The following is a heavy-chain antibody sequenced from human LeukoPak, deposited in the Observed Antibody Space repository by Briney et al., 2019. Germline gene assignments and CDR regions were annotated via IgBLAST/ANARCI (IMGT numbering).Heavy chain of an antibody. Sequence: GGSLRLSCAASGSTFNDYYMSWIRQAPGKGLEWVSCISSSGITKYYADSVKGRFTISRDNAKKSMYLQMNSLRAEDTAVYYCARVRSRNWYDAFDIWGQGTMVTVSS. J-gene: IGHJ3*02. D-gene: IGHD6-13*01. V-gene: IGHV3-11*04. CDR1: GSTFNDYY. CDR3: ARVRSRNWYDAFDI. CDR2: ISSSGITK.